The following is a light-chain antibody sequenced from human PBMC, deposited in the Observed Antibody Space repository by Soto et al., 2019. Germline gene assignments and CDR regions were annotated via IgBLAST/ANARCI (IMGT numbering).Light chain of an antibody. V-gene: IGLV2-23*02. CDR3: CSYAGTTTWV. J-gene: IGLJ2*01. CDR1: SSDVGSHNF. CDR2: EVT. Sequence: QSALTQPASVSGSPGQSITISCTGTSSDVGSHNFVSWYQQRPGKAPKLMIFEVTKRPSGVSSRFSAYKSGNTASLTISGVQAEDEADYYCCSYAGTTTWVFGGGTKLTVL.